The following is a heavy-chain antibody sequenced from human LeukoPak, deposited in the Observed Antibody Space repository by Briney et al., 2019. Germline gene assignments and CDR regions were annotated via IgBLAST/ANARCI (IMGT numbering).Heavy chain of an antibody. J-gene: IGHJ4*02. D-gene: IGHD3-10*01. CDR3: AKDLVTGSLDY. V-gene: IGHV3-23*01. Sequence: GGSLRLSCAASGFTFSSYAMTWVRQAPGKGLEWVSSISSSGGSTYYADSVRGRFTISRDNSKNTLYLQMNSLRAEDTAIYYCAKDLVTGSLDYWGQGTLVTVSS. CDR2: ISSSGGST. CDR1: GFTFSSYA.